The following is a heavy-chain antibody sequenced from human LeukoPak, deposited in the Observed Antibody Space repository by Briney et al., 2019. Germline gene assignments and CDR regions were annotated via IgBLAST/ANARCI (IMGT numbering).Heavy chain of an antibody. Sequence: SVKVSCKASGYTFTGYYMHWVRQAPGQGLEWMGGSIPMFDTANYAQTFQGRVNIAADKSTSTAYMELSSLRSEDTAVYYCATMVRGLKGEAFYYAYMDVWGKGTTVTVSS. D-gene: IGHD3-10*01. CDR1: GYTFTGYY. CDR3: ATMVRGLKGEAFYYAYMDV. J-gene: IGHJ6*03. CDR2: SIPMFDTA. V-gene: IGHV1-69*06.